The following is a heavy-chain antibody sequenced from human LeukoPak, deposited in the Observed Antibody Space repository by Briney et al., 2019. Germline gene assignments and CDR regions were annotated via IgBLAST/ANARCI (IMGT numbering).Heavy chain of an antibody. J-gene: IGHJ6*03. V-gene: IGHV6-1*01. CDR3: ARDRRGASYYYYYYMDV. CDR2: TYYRSKWYN. CDR1: GDTVSSNSAA. D-gene: IGHD1-26*01. Sequence: SQTLSLTCAISGDTVSSNSAAWNCIRQSPSRGLVWLGRTYYRSKWYNDYAVSVKSRITINPDTSKNQFSLQLNSVTPEDTAVYYCARDRRGASYYYYYYMDVWGKGTTVTISS.